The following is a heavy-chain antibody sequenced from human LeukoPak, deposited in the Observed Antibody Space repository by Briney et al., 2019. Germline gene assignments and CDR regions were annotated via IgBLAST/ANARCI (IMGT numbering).Heavy chain of an antibody. CDR1: GYSFTSYW. CDR2: LYPGDTDT. J-gene: IGHJ4*02. D-gene: IGHD3-16*01. V-gene: IGHV5-51*01. Sequence: GESLMISCKGSGYSFTSYWIGWVRQMPGKGVEWMGILYPGDTDTRYSPSFQGQVTISADKSISTAYLQWSSLKASDPAMYYCARRPTDYDYVWGSYLYSPHYFDYWGQGTLVTVSS. CDR3: ARRPTDYDYVWGSYLYSPHYFDY.